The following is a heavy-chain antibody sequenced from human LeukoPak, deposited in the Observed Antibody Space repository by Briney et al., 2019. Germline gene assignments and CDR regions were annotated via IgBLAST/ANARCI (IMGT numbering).Heavy chain of an antibody. J-gene: IGHJ6*03. CDR1: GGSISSSSYY. Sequence: PSETLSLTCTVSGGSISSSSYYWGWIRQPPGKGLEWIGSIYYSGSTHYNPSLKSRVTISVDTSKNQFSLKLSSVTAADTAVYYCARLSPPYYYYMDVWGKGTTVTISS. CDR2: IYYSGST. V-gene: IGHV4-39*01. CDR3: ARLSPPYYYYMDV.